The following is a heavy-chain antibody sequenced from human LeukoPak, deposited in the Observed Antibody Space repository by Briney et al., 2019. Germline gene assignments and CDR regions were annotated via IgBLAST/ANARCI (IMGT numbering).Heavy chain of an antibody. CDR3: ARDRGQLLGNYYYYYYMDV. D-gene: IGHD6-19*01. CDR2: IYTSGST. Sequence: SETLPLTCTVSGGSISSYYWSWIRQPAGKGLEWIGRIYTSGSTNYNPSLKSRVTMSVDTSKNQFSLKLSSVTAADTAVYYCARDRGQLLGNYYYYYYMDVWGKGTTVTVSS. CDR1: GGSISSYY. V-gene: IGHV4-4*07. J-gene: IGHJ6*03.